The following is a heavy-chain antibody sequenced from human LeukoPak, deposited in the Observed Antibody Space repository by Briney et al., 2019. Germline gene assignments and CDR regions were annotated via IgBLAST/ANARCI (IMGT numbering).Heavy chain of an antibody. CDR1: GYSFTSYW. D-gene: IGHD6-19*01. V-gene: IGHV5-51*01. Sequence: GESLKISCKGSGYSFTSYWIGWVRQMPGKGLEWMGIIYPGDSDTRYSPSFQGQVTISADKSISTAYLQWSSLKASDTAMYHCARPLAVAGTSWSEIDAFDIWGQGTMVTVSS. J-gene: IGHJ3*02. CDR2: IYPGDSDT. CDR3: ARPLAVAGTSWSEIDAFDI.